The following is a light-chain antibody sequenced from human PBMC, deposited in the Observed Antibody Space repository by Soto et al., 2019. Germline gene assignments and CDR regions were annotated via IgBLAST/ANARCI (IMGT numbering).Light chain of an antibody. CDR1: QSVSSY. V-gene: IGKV3-11*01. CDR2: DAS. CDR3: QHRSIWPVS. J-gene: IGKJ5*01. Sequence: EIVLTQSPATLSLSPGERATLFCRASQSVSSYLAWYQQKPGQAPRLLIFDASNRATGIPARFSGSGSATDFTLTNSSLEPEDFAVYYCQHRSIWPVSFGQGTRLEIK.